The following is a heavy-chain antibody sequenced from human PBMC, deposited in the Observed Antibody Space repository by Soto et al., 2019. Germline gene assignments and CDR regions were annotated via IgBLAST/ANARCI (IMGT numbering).Heavy chain of an antibody. Sequence: GGSLRLSCVASGFTVSSNYMSWVRQAPGKGLEWVSVIYSGGSTYYADSVKGRFTISRHNSKNTLYLQMNSLRAEDTAVYYCARVTFGELLSIKNNWFDPWGQGTLVTVSS. CDR2: IYSGGST. D-gene: IGHD3-10*01. J-gene: IGHJ5*02. CDR1: GFTVSSNY. CDR3: ARVTFGELLSIKNNWFDP. V-gene: IGHV3-53*04.